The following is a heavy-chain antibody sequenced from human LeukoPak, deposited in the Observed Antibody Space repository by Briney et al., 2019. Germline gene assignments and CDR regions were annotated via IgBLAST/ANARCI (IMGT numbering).Heavy chain of an antibody. D-gene: IGHD1-26*01. V-gene: IGHV3-33*06. Sequence: PGGSLRLSCAASGFTFSFYAMQWVRQSPGKGLEWVAVIWYDGSNKYYADSVKGRFTISRDNSKNTLYLQMDSLRAEDTAIYYCAKDSSAYSGSYYDHWGQGTLVTVSS. J-gene: IGHJ5*02. CDR2: IWYDGSNK. CDR3: AKDSSAYSGSYYDH. CDR1: GFTFSFYA.